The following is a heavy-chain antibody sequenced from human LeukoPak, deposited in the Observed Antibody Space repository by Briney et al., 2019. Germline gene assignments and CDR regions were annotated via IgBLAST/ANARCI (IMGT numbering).Heavy chain of an antibody. CDR2: IYSGGST. D-gene: IGHD4-11*01. CDR1: GFTVSTNY. Sequence: GGSLRLSCAASGFTVSTNYMSWVRQTPGKELEWVSVIYSGGSTYYADSVKGRFAISRDNSKNTLYLQMNSLRAEDTAVYYCASRATVTTDRFWFDPWGQGTLVTVSS. V-gene: IGHV3-53*01. CDR3: ASRATVTTDRFWFDP. J-gene: IGHJ5*02.